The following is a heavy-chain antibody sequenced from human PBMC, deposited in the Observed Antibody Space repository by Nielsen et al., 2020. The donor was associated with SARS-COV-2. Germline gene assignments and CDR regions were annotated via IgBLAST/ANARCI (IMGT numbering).Heavy chain of an antibody. Sequence: GESLKISCAASGFTFSSYSMNWVRQAPGKGLEWVSSISSSSSYIYYADSVKGRFTISRDNAKNSLYLQMNSLRAEDTAVYYCARDRGVHLPFLEWFPPLGYWGQGTLVTVSS. CDR3: ARDRGVHLPFLEWFPPLGY. CDR1: GFTFSSYS. D-gene: IGHD3-3*01. CDR2: ISSSSSYI. V-gene: IGHV3-21*01. J-gene: IGHJ4*02.